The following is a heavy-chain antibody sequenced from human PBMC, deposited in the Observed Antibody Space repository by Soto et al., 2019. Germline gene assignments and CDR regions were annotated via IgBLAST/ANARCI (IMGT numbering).Heavy chain of an antibody. CDR2: IYYSGST. V-gene: IGHV4-31*03. CDR3: ARGDYGDYVGY. CDR1: GGSISSGGYY. J-gene: IGHJ4*02. Sequence: SETLSLTCTVSGGSISSGGYYWSWIRQHPGKGLEWIGYIYYSGSTYYNPSLKSRVTIPVDTSKNQFSLKLSSVTAADTAVYYCARGDYGDYVGYWGQGXLVTVYS. D-gene: IGHD4-17*01.